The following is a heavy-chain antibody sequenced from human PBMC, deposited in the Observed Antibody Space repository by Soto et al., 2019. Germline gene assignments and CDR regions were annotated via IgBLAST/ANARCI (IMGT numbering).Heavy chain of an antibody. D-gene: IGHD5-18*01. CDR1: GYTFTGYY. CDR2: INPNSGGT. J-gene: IGHJ5*02. Sequence: QVQLVQSGAEVKKPGASVKVSCKASGYTFTGYYMHWVRQAPGQGLEWMGCINPNSGGTNYAQKFQGRVTMTRDTSISTAYMELSRLRSDDTAVYYCARDYPLTAQEGTRTYNWFDPWGQGTLVTVSS. CDR3: ARDYPLTAQEGTRTYNWFDP. V-gene: IGHV1-2*02.